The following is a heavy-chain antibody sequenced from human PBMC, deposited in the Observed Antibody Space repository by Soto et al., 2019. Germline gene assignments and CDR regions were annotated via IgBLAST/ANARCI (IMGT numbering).Heavy chain of an antibody. D-gene: IGHD1-1*01. J-gene: IGHJ5*02. CDR3: ARRYKSAGWFDP. V-gene: IGHV1-3*04. CDR2: INTTNGNT. Sequence: QVQLVQSGAEVKKPGASVRVSCQASGYSFNTYAIHWVRQAPGQGLEWMGWINTTNGNTEYSQKFQVRVTFTRDTSATTAYMDLSSLRSEDTATYYCARRYKSAGWFDPWGQGTLVTVSS. CDR1: GYSFNTYA.